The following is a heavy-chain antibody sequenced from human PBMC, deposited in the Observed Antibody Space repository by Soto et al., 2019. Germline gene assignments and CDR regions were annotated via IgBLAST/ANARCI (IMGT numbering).Heavy chain of an antibody. Sequence: SETLSLTCTVSGGSISSYYWSWIRQPPGKGLEWIGYIYYSGSTNYNPSLKSRVTISVDTSKNQFSLKLSSVTAADTAVYYCARVATYYDFWSGYLTEVGYYYMDVWGKGTTVTFSS. J-gene: IGHJ6*03. V-gene: IGHV4-59*08. CDR1: GGSISSYY. CDR3: ARVATYYDFWSGYLTEVGYYYMDV. D-gene: IGHD3-3*01. CDR2: IYYSGST.